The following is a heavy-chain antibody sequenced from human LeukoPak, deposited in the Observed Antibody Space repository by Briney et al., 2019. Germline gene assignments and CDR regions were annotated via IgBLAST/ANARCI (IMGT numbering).Heavy chain of an antibody. J-gene: IGHJ3*02. Sequence: GGSLRLSCEGSAFIFSGHWMNWVRQTPGKGLEWVASIKEDGSERQYVDSVKGRFSISRDNTKGSLFLQLNSLRAEDTAVYYCARDRGSMATINAFDIWGQGTMVTVSS. CDR2: IKEDGSER. V-gene: IGHV3-7*03. CDR3: ARDRGSMATINAFDI. D-gene: IGHD5-24*01. CDR1: AFIFSGHW.